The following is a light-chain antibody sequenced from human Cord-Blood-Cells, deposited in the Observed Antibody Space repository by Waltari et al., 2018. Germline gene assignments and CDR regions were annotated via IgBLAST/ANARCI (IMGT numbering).Light chain of an antibody. CDR3: AAWDDSLSGWV. CDR2: RNN. V-gene: IGLV1-47*01. J-gene: IGLJ3*02. Sequence: SVLPQPPSASGTPGQRVTLSCSGSSSNLGSNYVYWYQQLPGTAPKLLIYRNNQRPSGVPDRFSGSKSGTSASLAISGLRSEDEADYYCAAWDDSLSGWVFGGGTKLTVL. CDR1: SSNLGSNY.